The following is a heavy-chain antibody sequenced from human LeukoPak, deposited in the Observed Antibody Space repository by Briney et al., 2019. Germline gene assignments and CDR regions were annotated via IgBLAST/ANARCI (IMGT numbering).Heavy chain of an antibody. V-gene: IGHV4-4*02. CDR1: GGSITTTNW. D-gene: IGHD1-26*01. J-gene: IGHJ4*02. CDR3: TRESGAFSPFGF. CDR2: VHLSGAT. Sequence: SETLSLTCAVSGGSITTTNWWSWVRQPPGKGLEWTGEVHLSGATNYNPSLESRVSMSIDKSKNHLSLEVTSVTAADTAIYYCTRESGAFSPFGFWGQGTLLTVSS.